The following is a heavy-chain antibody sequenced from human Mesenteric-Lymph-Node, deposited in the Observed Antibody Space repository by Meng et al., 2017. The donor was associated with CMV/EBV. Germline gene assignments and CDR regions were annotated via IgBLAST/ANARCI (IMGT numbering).Heavy chain of an antibody. CDR2: ISYDGSNK. CDR1: GYSISSGY. Sequence: LSLTCTVSGYSISSGYYWGWIRQPPGKGLEWVAVISYDGSNKYYADSVKGRFTISRDNSKNTLYLQMNSLRAEDTAVYYCARVRTLSYDAFDIWGQGTMVTVSS. CDR3: ARVRTLSYDAFDI. D-gene: IGHD1-1*01. V-gene: IGHV3-30*03. J-gene: IGHJ3*02.